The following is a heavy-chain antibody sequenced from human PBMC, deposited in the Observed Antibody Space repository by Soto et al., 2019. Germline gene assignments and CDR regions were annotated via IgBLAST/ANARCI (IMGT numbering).Heavy chain of an antibody. Sequence: QITLKESGPTLVRPPQTLTLTCTFSGFSLTSGVGVGWIRQPPGKALEWLALIYWDDDKRYSPSLKNRLTITIDTSKNQVVLTMTNVGPVDTATYFCAHIDPELVTVGGHGGFDYWGQGTLVTVSS. J-gene: IGHJ4*02. CDR3: AHIDPELVTVGGHGGFDY. D-gene: IGHD1-7*01. CDR2: IYWDDDK. CDR1: GFSLTSGVG. V-gene: IGHV2-5*02.